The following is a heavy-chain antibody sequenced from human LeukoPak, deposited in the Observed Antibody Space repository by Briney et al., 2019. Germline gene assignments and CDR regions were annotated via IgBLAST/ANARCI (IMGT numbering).Heavy chain of an antibody. V-gene: IGHV4-4*02. J-gene: IGHJ6*03. D-gene: IGHD1-1*01. CDR2: IYHSGNT. CDR1: GDSISSSHW. Sequence: KASETLSLTCAVSGDSISSSHWWSWVRQSPGKGLEWIGEIYHSGNTNYNPSLKSRVAISLDKSSNQFSLRLTSVTAADTAIYYCAREVHYGYYYYMDVWGKGTTVTISS. CDR3: AREVHYGYYYYMDV.